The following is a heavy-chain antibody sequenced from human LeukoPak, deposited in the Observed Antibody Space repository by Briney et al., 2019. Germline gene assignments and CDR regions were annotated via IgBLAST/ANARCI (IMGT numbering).Heavy chain of an antibody. V-gene: IGHV3-30*18. CDR3: AKDVAGDPTIDY. D-gene: IGHD2-21*02. Sequence: GGSLRLSCAASGFPFSSYGMHWVRQAPGKGLEWVAVISYDGNNKYYADSVKGRFTISRDNSKNTLYLQMNSLRAEDTAVYYCAKDVAGDPTIDYWGQGTLVTVSS. J-gene: IGHJ4*02. CDR1: GFPFSSYG. CDR2: ISYDGNNK.